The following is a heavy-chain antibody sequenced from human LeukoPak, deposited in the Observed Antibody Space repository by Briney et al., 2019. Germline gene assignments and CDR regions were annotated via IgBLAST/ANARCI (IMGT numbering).Heavy chain of an antibody. CDR3: ASFGSYYSKFDY. V-gene: IGHV4-30-2*01. D-gene: IGHD1-26*01. CDR1: GGSFSGYY. J-gene: IGHJ4*02. Sequence: SETLSLTCAVYGGSFSGYYWSWIRQPPGKGLEWIGYIYHSGSTYYNPSLKSRVTISVDRSKNQFSLKLSSVTAADTAVYYCASFGSYYSKFDYWGQGTLVTVSS. CDR2: IYHSGST.